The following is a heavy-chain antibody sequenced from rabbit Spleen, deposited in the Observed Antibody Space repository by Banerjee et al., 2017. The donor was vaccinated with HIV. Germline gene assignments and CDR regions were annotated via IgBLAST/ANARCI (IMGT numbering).Heavy chain of an antibody. V-gene: IGHV1S45*01. CDR3: ARMPYGGGNGYYLSV. J-gene: IGHJ4*01. CDR1: GFSFSGAYD. D-gene: IGHD1-1*01. Sequence: QEQLEESGGGLVKPEGSLTLTCTASGFSFSGAYDMCWVRQAPGKGLEWIACINAITGKPVYANWAKGRSTFSKTSSTTVTLQMTSLTAAHTATYFCARMPYGGGNGYYLSVWGQGTLVTVS. CDR2: INAITGKP.